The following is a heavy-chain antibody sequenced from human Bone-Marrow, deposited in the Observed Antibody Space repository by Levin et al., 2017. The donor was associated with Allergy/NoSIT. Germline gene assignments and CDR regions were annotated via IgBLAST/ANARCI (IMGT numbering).Heavy chain of an antibody. CDR3: ARDYGDDYGDQQAGAFDI. Sequence: SETLSLTCAVSGGSISSSNWWSWVRQPPGKGLEWIGEIYHSGSTNYNPSLKSRVTISVDKSKNQFSLKLSSVTAADTAVYYCARDYGDDYGDQQAGAFDIWGQGTMVTVSS. V-gene: IGHV4-4*02. D-gene: IGHD4-17*01. CDR2: IYHSGST. J-gene: IGHJ3*02. CDR1: GGSISSSNW.